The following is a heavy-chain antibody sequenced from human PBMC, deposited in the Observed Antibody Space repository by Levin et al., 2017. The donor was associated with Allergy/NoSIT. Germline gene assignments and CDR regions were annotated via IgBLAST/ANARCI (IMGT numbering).Heavy chain of an antibody. J-gene: IGHJ5*02. CDR2: IYYSGST. CDR3: AREGSCSSTSCYSPKWFDP. Sequence: SQTLSLPCTVSGGSISSSYWSWIRQPPGKGLEWIGDIYYSGSTKYNPSLKSRVTISVDTSKNQFSLKLSSVTAADTAMYYCAREGSCSSTSCYSPKWFDPWGQGTLVTVSS. V-gene: IGHV4-59*01. CDR1: GGSISSSY. D-gene: IGHD2-2*02.